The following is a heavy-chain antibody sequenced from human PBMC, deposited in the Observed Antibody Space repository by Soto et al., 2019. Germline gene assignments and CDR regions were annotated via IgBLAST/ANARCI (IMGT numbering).Heavy chain of an antibody. Sequence: SETLSLTCTVSGGSISSYYWSWIRQPPGKGLEWIGYIYYSGSTNYNPSLKSRVTISVDTSKNQFSLKLSSVTAADTAVYYCASGTYCGGDCYSAWGQGTLVTVSS. CDR1: GGSISSYY. J-gene: IGHJ4*02. D-gene: IGHD2-21*02. CDR2: IYYSGST. CDR3: ASGTYCGGDCYSA. V-gene: IGHV4-59*01.